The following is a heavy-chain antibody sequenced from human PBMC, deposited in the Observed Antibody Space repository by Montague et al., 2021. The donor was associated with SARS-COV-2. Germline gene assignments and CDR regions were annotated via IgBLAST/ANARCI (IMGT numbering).Heavy chain of an antibody. Sequence: SLRLSCAASGFTFSSYSMNWVRQAPGKGLEWVSSISSSSSYIYYADSVKGRFTISRDNAKNSLYLQMNSLRAEDTAVYYCARDIDIVVVPAATAIYYYGMDVRGQGTTVTVSS. V-gene: IGHV3-21*01. CDR2: ISSSSSYI. D-gene: IGHD2-2*01. CDR1: GFTFSSYS. J-gene: IGHJ6*02. CDR3: ARDIDIVVVPAATAIYYYGMDV.